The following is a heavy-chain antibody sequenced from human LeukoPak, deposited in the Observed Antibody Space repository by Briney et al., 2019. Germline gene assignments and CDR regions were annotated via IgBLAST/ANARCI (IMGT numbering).Heavy chain of an antibody. CDR3: ARSSDYMDV. CDR1: GFAFSSYE. CDR2: IRSTSNTI. V-gene: IGHV3-48*03. Sequence: PGGSLRLSCAASGFAFSSYEMNWVRQAPGKGLEWVSYIRSTSNTIYYADSVKGRFTISRDNAKNSLYLQMNSLRAEDTAVYYCARSSDYMDVWGKGTTVTISS. D-gene: IGHD3-10*01. J-gene: IGHJ6*03.